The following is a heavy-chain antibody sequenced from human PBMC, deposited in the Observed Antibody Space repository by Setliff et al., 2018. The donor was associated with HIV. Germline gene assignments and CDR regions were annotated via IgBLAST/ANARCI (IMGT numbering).Heavy chain of an antibody. CDR3: ARAPSCADSWCYMYYYYYYGMDV. CDR1: GGSISSNSYF. Sequence: PSETLSLTCTVSGGSISSNSYFWGWIRQPPGRGLEWIGTIYYSGTTYYIPSLKSRVTISVDTSKNQFSLRLNSVTAADTGVYYCARAPSCADSWCYMYYYYYYGMDVWGLGTTVTVSS. J-gene: IGHJ6*02. CDR2: IYYSGTT. D-gene: IGHD2-8*01. V-gene: IGHV4-39*02.